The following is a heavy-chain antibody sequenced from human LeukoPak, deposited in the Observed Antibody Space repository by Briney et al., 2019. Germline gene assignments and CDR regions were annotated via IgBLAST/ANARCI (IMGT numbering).Heavy chain of an antibody. CDR2: ISAYNGNT. J-gene: IGHJ4*02. Sequence: ASVKVSCKASGYTFTSYGISWVRQAPGQGLEWMGWISAYNGNTNYAQNLQGRVTMTTDTSTSTAYMELRSLRSEDTAVDYCARERNNWNDGFDYWGQGTLVTVSS. CDR3: ARERNNWNDGFDY. D-gene: IGHD1-1*01. V-gene: IGHV1-18*01. CDR1: GYTFTSYG.